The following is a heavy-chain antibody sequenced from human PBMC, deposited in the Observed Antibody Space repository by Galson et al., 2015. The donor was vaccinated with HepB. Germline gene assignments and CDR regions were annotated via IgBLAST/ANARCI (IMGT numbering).Heavy chain of an antibody. V-gene: IGHV3-21*01. J-gene: IGHJ5*02. CDR3: ARAWDYQGLDWFDP. Sequence: SLRLSCAGSGFTFRNYAMHWVRQAPGKGLEWVSYVSSLGSYTYYTDSVKGRFTLYRDNAKNSLYLQMDTLTAEDTAVYYCARAWDYQGLDWFDPWGKGTLVSVSP. CDR1: GFTFRNYA. CDR2: VSSLGSYT. D-gene: IGHD4/OR15-4a*01.